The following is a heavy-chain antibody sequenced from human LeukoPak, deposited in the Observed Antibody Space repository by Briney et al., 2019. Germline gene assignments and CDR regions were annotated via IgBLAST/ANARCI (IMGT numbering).Heavy chain of an antibody. D-gene: IGHD3-3*01. CDR2: INHSGST. Sequence: PSQTLSLTCAVSGGSISSGGYYWSWIRQPPGKGLEWIGEINHSGSTNYNPSLKSRVTISVDTSKNQFSLKLSSVTAADTAVYYCARGDYDFWSAINWFDPWGQGTLVTVSS. CDR3: ARGDYDFWSAINWFDP. J-gene: IGHJ5*02. V-gene: IGHV4-30-2*01. CDR1: GGSISSGGYY.